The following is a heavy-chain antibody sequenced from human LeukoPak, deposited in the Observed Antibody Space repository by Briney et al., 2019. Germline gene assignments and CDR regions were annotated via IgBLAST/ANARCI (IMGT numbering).Heavy chain of an antibody. Sequence: PSETLSLTCTVSSGSINSYYWGWVRQPAGRGLHWIGRIYTTGKTDYNPSLKSRLTMSVDTSKRQFPLNLRSVTAADTAIYYCARHGYTASHYFLDFWSQGTLVIVSS. CDR1: SGSINSYY. V-gene: IGHV4-4*07. CDR3: ARHGYTASHYFLDF. J-gene: IGHJ4*02. CDR2: IYTTGKT. D-gene: IGHD3-16*01.